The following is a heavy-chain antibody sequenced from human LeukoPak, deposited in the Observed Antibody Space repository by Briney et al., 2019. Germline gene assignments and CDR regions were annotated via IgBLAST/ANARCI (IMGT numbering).Heavy chain of an antibody. CDR1: GSSISSYY. CDR3: ARGGYSSGWTQFDY. CDR2: IYYSGST. J-gene: IGHJ4*02. V-gene: IGHV4-59*01. Sequence: SETLSLTCTVSGSSISSYYWSWIRQPPGKGLEWIGYIYYSGSTNYNPSLKSRVTISVDTSKNQFSLKLSSVTAADTAVYYCARGGYSSGWTQFDYWGQGTLVTVSS. D-gene: IGHD6-19*01.